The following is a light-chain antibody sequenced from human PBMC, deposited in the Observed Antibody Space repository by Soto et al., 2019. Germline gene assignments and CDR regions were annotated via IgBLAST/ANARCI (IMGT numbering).Light chain of an antibody. CDR1: NSDIGGYNS. CDR3: SSYAGSNMGV. Sequence: QSVLTQPASVSGSPGQSITISCTGSNSDIGGYNSVSWYQQHPGKAPKLLIFGVTNRPSGVSDRFSGSKSGNTASLTISALQAEDEADYYCSSYAGSNMGVFGTGTKLTVL. J-gene: IGLJ1*01. V-gene: IGLV2-14*01. CDR2: GVT.